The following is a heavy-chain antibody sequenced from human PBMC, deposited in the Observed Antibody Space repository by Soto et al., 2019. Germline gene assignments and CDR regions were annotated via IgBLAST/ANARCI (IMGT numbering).Heavy chain of an antibody. CDR3: TRDLFSYDYSGILWFDP. V-gene: IGHV3-53*01. J-gene: IGHJ5*02. CDR1: GFTVSSNY. D-gene: IGHD3-16*01. Sequence: PGGSLRLSCAASGFTVSSNYMSWVRQAPGKGLEWVSVIYSEGRTYYADSVKGRFTISRDNSKNTVSLQMNSLQTEDTAVYYCTRDLFSYDYSGILWFDPWGQGTLVTVSS. CDR2: IYSEGRT.